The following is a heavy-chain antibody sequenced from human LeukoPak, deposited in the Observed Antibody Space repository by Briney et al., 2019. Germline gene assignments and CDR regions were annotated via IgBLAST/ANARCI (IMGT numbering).Heavy chain of an antibody. CDR2: ISSSSSYI. Sequence: GGSLRLSCAASGFTFSSYSMNWVRQAPGKGLEWVSSISSSSSYIYYADSVKGRFTISRDNAKNSLYLQMNSLRAEDTAVYYCARDHSDTMIVVDQGGAFDIWGQGTMVTVSS. J-gene: IGHJ3*02. D-gene: IGHD3-22*01. V-gene: IGHV3-21*01. CDR1: GFTFSSYS. CDR3: ARDHSDTMIVVDQGGAFDI.